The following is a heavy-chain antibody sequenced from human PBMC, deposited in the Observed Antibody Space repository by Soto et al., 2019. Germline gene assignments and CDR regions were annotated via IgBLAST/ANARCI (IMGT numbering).Heavy chain of an antibody. Sequence: GGSLRLSCAASGFTCSNAWMSWVRQAPGKGLEWVGRIKSKTDGGTTDYGAPVKGRFTISRDDAKNTLYLKMNSLKTEDTAVYYCTRSGTYCRIVGWGQGILVTVSS. CDR2: IKSKTDGGTT. V-gene: IGHV3-15*01. CDR3: TRSGTYCRIVG. D-gene: IGHD3-10*01. J-gene: IGHJ4*02. CDR1: GFTCSNAW.